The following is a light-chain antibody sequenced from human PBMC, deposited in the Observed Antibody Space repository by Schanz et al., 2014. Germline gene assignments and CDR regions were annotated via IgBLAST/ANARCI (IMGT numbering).Light chain of an antibody. CDR3: QQYKDYPRT. CDR2: GAS. J-gene: IGKJ1*01. Sequence: EIVMTQSPATLSVSPGDRATLSCRASQSVSSNLAWYRQKPGQAPTLLIYGASTRATGVPARFSGSGSGTAFTLTISSLQSEDFATYFCQQYKDYPRTFGRGTKVEIK. V-gene: IGKV3-15*01. CDR1: QSVSSN.